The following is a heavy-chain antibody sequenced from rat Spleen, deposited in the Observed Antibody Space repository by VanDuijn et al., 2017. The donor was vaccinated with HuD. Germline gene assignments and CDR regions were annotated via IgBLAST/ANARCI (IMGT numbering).Heavy chain of an antibody. CDR1: GLTFNNYW. CDR2: ISYDGGST. J-gene: IGHJ4*01. V-gene: IGHV5-31*01. Sequence: EVQLVESGGGLVQPGGSLRLSCVASGLTFNNYWMTWIRQAPGKGLEWVASISYDGGSTYYRDSVKGRFTISRNNAKNTQYLQMDSLRSEDTAIYYCTRGYVMDAWGQGASVTVSS. CDR3: TRGYVMDA.